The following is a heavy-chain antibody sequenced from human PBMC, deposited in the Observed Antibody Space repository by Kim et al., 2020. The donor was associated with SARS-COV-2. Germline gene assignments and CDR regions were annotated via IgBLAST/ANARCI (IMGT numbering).Heavy chain of an antibody. J-gene: IGHJ4*02. Sequence: GGSLRLSCAASGFTFSSYGMHWVRQAPGKGLEWVAVISYDGSNKYYADSVKGRFTISRDNSKNTLYLQMNSLRAEDTAVYYCAKDARGSYAPRSSLDYWGQGTLVTVSS. CDR2: ISYDGSNK. V-gene: IGHV3-30*18. CDR1: GFTFSSYG. CDR3: AKDARGSYAPRSSLDY. D-gene: IGHD1-26*01.